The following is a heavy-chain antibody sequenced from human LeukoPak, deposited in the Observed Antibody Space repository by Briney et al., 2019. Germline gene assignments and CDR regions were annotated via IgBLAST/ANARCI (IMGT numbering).Heavy chain of an antibody. CDR2: INPNSGDT. J-gene: IGHJ4*02. V-gene: IGHV1-2*02. D-gene: IGHD3-16*01. Sequence: ASVNVSCKASGYTFTGYYMHWVRQAPGHGLEWMGWINPNSGDTKYAQNFQGRVTMTRDTSISTAYMELSRLRSDDTAVYYCATQRGSYLWGTDFDYWGQGTLVTVSS. CDR1: GYTFTGYY. CDR3: ATQRGSYLWGTDFDY.